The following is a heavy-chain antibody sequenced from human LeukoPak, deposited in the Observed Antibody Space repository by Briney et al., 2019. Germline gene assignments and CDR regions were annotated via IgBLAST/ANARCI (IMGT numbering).Heavy chain of an antibody. V-gene: IGHV3-30*04. CDR3: ARAYYYYYGMGV. CDR1: GFTFSSYA. J-gene: IGHJ6*02. Sequence: GGSLRLSCAASGFTFSSYAMHWVRQAPGKGLEWVAVISYDGSNKCYADSVKGRFTISRDNSKNTLYLQMNSLRAEDTAVYYCARAYYYYYGMGVWGQGTTVTVSS. CDR2: ISYDGSNK.